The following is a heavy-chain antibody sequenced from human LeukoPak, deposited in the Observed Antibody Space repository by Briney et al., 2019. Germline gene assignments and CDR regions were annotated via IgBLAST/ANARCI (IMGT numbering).Heavy chain of an antibody. J-gene: IGHJ4*02. V-gene: IGHV3-48*03. CDR3: AREGLGYGDFDY. CDR2: ISNRDKDT. CDR1: GFSFGSFK. D-gene: IGHD5-18*01. Sequence: GGSLRLSCAASGFSFGSFKMTWVRQAPGKGLEWVSYISNRDKDTNYADSVKGRFTISRDNAKNSLYLQMNSLRAEDTAVYYCAREGLGYGDFDYWGQGTLVTVSS.